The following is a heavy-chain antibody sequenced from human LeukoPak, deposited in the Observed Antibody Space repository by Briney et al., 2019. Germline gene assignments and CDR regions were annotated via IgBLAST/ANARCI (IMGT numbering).Heavy chain of an antibody. J-gene: IGHJ4*02. D-gene: IGHD3-10*01. Sequence: SETLSLTCTVSGGSISSYYWSWIRQPPGKGLEWIGYIYYSGSTNYNPSLKSRVTISVDTSKNQFSLKLSSVTAADTAVYYCARVDYYGSGTLDYWGQGTLVTVSS. V-gene: IGHV4-59*08. CDR2: IYYSGST. CDR3: ARVDYYGSGTLDY. CDR1: GGSISSYY.